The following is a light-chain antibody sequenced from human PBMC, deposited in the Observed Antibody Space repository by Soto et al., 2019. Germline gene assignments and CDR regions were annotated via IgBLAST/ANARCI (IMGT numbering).Light chain of an antibody. CDR2: DVS. J-gene: IGLJ1*01. CDR1: SSDVGGYNY. V-gene: IGLV2-14*01. CDR3: GSYASSSTLYV. Sequence: QSALTQPASVSGSPGQSITISCTGTSSDVGGYNYVSWYQQHSGKAPKLMIYDVSNRPSGVSIRFSGSKSGNTASLTSSGLQAEDEAEYCCGSYASSSTLYVFGTGTELTVL.